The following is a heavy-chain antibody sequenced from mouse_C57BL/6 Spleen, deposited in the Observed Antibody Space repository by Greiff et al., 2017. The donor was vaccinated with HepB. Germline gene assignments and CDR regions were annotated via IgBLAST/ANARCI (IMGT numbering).Heavy chain of an antibody. CDR2: IDPSDSYT. CDR1: GYTFTSYW. CDR3: ARRRDYDY. D-gene: IGHD2-4*01. Sequence: QVQLQQPGAELVMPGTSVKLSCKASGYTFTSYWMHWVKQRPGQGLEWIGVIDPSDSYTNYNQKFKGKATLTVDTSSSTAYMQLSSLTSEDSAVYYCARRRDYDYWGQGTTLTVSS. V-gene: IGHV1-59*01. J-gene: IGHJ2*01.